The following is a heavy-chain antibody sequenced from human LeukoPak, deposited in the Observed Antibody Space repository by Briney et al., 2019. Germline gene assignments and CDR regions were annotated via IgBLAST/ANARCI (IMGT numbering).Heavy chain of an antibody. CDR1: GGSISSYY. CDR3: ARDLDYYDSSGYYVFYFDY. Sequence: PSETLSLTCTVSGGSISSYYWSWIRQPAGKGLEWIGRIYTSGSTNYNPSLKSRVTMSVDTSKNQFSLKLSSVTAADTAVYYCARDLDYYDSSGYYVFYFDYWVQGTLVTVSS. D-gene: IGHD3-22*01. J-gene: IGHJ4*02. V-gene: IGHV4-4*07. CDR2: IYTSGST.